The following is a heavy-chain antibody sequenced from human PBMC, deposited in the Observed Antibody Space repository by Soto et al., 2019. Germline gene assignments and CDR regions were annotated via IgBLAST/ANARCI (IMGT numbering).Heavy chain of an antibody. Sequence: QVQLQQWGAGLLKPSETLSLTCAVYGGSFSGYQWGWIRQTPGKGLEWIGGTNDSGDINYYPSVKSRGSMLLHTPKKQNSLRFSSVTDADPAVYYCASGLILWFVEISRRGGDYYYIDVWGKGTTVTVSS. CDR1: GGSFSGYQ. V-gene: IGHV4-34*01. J-gene: IGHJ6*03. CDR2: TNDSGDI. D-gene: IGHD3-10*01. CDR3: ASGLILWFVEISRRGGDYYYIDV.